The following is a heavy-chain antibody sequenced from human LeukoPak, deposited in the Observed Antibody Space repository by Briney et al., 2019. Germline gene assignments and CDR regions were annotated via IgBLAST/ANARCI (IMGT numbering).Heavy chain of an antibody. V-gene: IGHV3-7*01. CDR1: GFTFNSYW. D-gene: IGHD3-3*01. J-gene: IGHJ4*02. Sequence: GGSLRLSCAASGFTFNSYWMSWVRQAPGKGLEWVANIKQDGSEKYYVDSVKGRFTISRDNAKNSLYLQMNSLRAEDTAVYYCARDRVRFLEWLFSSVSEGFDYWGQGTLVTVSS. CDR3: ARDRVRFLEWLFSSVSEGFDY. CDR2: IKQDGSEK.